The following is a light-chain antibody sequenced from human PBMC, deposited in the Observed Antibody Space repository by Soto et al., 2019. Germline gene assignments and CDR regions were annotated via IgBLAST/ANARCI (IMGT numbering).Light chain of an antibody. V-gene: IGKV3-20*01. CDR1: QSVNSAN. CDR3: QHYDRSVPIT. CDR2: GAS. J-gene: IGKJ5*01. Sequence: EFVLTQSPGTLSLSQGEGVTLSCRASQSVNSANLAWYQQKPGQAPRLLMYGASVRATGIPDRFSGGGSGKDFTLTISRLEPEDFAVYYCQHYDRSVPITFGQGTRQEIK.